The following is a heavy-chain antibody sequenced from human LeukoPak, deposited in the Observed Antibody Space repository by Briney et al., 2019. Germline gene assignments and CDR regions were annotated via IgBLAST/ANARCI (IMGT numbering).Heavy chain of an antibody. V-gene: IGHV4-30-2*01. Sequence: SETLSLTCTVSGGSISSGGYYWSWIRQPPGKGLEWIGYIYHSGSTYYNPSLKSRVTISVDTSKNQFSLKLNSVTAADTAVYYCARDRYNWNFTYYYYMDVWGKGTTVTVSS. D-gene: IGHD1-7*01. CDR2: IYHSGST. CDR1: GGSISSGGYY. CDR3: ARDRYNWNFTYYYYMDV. J-gene: IGHJ6*03.